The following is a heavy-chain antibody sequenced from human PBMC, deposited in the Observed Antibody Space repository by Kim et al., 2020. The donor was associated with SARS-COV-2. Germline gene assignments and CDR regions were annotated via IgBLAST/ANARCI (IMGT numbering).Heavy chain of an antibody. J-gene: IGHJ6*02. CDR3: ARYAPTTYYYYGMDV. Sequence: DSVKGRFTISRDNAKNSLYLQMNSLRAEDTAVYYCARYAPTTYYYYGMDVWGQGTTVTVSS. V-gene: IGHV3-21*01. D-gene: IGHD2-8*01.